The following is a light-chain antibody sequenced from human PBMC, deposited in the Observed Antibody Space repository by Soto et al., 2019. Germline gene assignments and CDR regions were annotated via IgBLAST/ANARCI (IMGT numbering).Light chain of an antibody. CDR2: DVN. CDR1: NSDIGAFDY. Sequence: QSALTQPASVSGSPGQSITISCTGTNSDIGAFDYVSWYQHHPGKAPRLLIYDVNNWPSGVSDRFSGSKSGNAASLTISGLQAEDEAVYSCSSYTPTTPVVFGGGTKVTVL. CDR3: SSYTPTTPVV. V-gene: IGLV2-14*03. J-gene: IGLJ3*02.